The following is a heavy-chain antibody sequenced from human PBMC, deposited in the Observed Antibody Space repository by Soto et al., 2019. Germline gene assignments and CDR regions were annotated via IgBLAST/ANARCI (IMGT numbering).Heavy chain of an antibody. CDR2: INPNGGVT. CDR3: ARESGGATATLDYYYFYMDA. J-gene: IGHJ6*03. CDR1: GDSFNDYY. D-gene: IGHD5-12*01. V-gene: IGHV1-2*02. Sequence: VQLVQSGAEVKKPGASVKVSCKTSGDSFNDYYIHWVRQAPGQGLEWMGWINPNGGVTKYAQKFEGRVTVTKDTSSRPVYIELSSLRSDDTAVYYCARESGGATATLDYYYFYMDAWGKGTTVTVSS.